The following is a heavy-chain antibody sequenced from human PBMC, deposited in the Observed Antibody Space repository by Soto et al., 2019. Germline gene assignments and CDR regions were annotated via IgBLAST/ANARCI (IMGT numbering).Heavy chain of an antibody. Sequence: PGGSLRLSCAASGFTFSSYGMHWVRQDPGKGLEWVAVISYDGSNTYYADSVKGRFTFSRDNSKNTLYLQMNSLRAEDTAVYYCAKDPAGSTLGFFDIWGQGTMVTVSS. CDR2: ISYDGSNT. D-gene: IGHD3-10*01. J-gene: IGHJ3*02. V-gene: IGHV3-30*18. CDR3: AKDPAGSTLGFFDI. CDR1: GFTFSSYG.